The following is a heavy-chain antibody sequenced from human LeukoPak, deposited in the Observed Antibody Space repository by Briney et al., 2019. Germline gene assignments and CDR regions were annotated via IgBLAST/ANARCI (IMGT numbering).Heavy chain of an antibody. V-gene: IGHV3-13*04. CDR1: GFTSSTYD. Sequence: GGSLRLSCAASGFTSSTYDMHWVRQATGKGLEWVSGISPAGDTYYPGSVKGRFTISREDAKNSFYLQMNSLRVGDTAVYYCARGDCSGGSCSSMDVWGQGTTVTVSS. CDR3: ARGDCSGGSCSSMDV. J-gene: IGHJ6*02. CDR2: ISPAGDT. D-gene: IGHD2-15*01.